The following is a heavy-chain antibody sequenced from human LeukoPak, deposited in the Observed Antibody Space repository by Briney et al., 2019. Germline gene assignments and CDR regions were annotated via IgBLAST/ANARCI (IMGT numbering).Heavy chain of an antibody. CDR2: ISANNGDT. J-gene: IGHJ4*02. CDR3: ARDGYFDY. V-gene: IGHV1-18*01. CDR1: GYTFMNYG. Sequence: ASVKVSCKASGYTFMNYGIGWVRQAPGQGLEWMGWISANNGDTKYAQKLQGRVTMTADTFTSTAYMELRSLSSDDTAVYYCARDGYFDYWGQGTLVAVSS.